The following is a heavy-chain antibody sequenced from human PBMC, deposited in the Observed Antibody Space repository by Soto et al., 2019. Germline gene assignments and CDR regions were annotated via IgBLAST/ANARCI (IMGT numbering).Heavy chain of an antibody. CDR2: ISGATGST. CDR1: GFTFRNYA. V-gene: IGHV3-23*04. CDR3: AKEWQGYAGKDGKWFYYDS. J-gene: IGHJ4*02. Sequence: EVQLVESGGGLVQPGGSLRLSCAASGFTFRNYAMSWVRQAPGKGLEWVSLISGATGSTYYADSVKGRFTVSRDNSRQTLFLQMNSLRVDDTALYFWAKEWQGYAGKDGKWFYYDSWGLGTLVTSSP. D-gene: IGHD2-15*01.